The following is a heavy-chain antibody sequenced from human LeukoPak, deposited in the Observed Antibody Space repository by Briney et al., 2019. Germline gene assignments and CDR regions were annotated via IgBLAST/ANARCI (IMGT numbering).Heavy chain of an antibody. CDR2: IYTRGST. Sequence: SETLSLTCTVSGGSLNNYYWSWIRQPAGTGLEWIGRIYTRGSTNYNPSLKSRVTISVDTSKNQFSLKLSSVTAADTAVYYCARGGEGVATPRPCPDYWGQGTLVTVSS. J-gene: IGHJ4*02. CDR1: GGSLNNYY. V-gene: IGHV4-4*07. D-gene: IGHD2-21*01. CDR3: ARGGEGVATPRPCPDY.